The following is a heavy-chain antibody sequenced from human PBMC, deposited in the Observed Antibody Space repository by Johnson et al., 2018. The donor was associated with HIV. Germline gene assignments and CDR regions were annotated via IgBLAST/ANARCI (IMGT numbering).Heavy chain of an antibody. CDR2: ISYDGSNK. V-gene: IGHV3-30*04. J-gene: IGHJ3*02. CDR3: VRPAAAGRDDACDI. D-gene: IGHD6-13*01. Sequence: VQLVESGGGVVQPGRSLRLSCAASGFTFSSYAMHWVRQAPGKGLEWVAVISYDGSNKYYADSVKGRFTISRDNSKNTLYLQMNSLRAEDTAVYYCVRPAAAGRDDACDIWGQGTMVTVSS. CDR1: GFTFSSYA.